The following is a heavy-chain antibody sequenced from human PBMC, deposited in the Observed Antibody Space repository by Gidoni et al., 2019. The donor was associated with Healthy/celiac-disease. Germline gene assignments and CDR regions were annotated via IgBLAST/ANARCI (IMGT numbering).Heavy chain of an antibody. Sequence: EVQLAESGGGLVQPGGSLRLSGAASGFTFSRYEMNWVRQAPGKGLEWVSYISSSGSTIYYADSVKGRFTISRDNAKNSLYLQMNSLRAEDTAVYYCARDGVSSWYFDYWGQGTLVTVSS. CDR2: ISSSGSTI. D-gene: IGHD6-13*01. CDR3: ARDGVSSWYFDY. CDR1: GFTFSRYE. J-gene: IGHJ4*02. V-gene: IGHV3-48*03.